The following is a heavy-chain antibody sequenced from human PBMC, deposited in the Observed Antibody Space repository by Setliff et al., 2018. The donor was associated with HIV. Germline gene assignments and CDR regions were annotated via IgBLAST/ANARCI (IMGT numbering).Heavy chain of an antibody. V-gene: IGHV3-7*01. J-gene: IGHJ6*03. CDR2: IKQDGSDM. D-gene: IGHD1-26*01. CDR1: GFTFSNAW. CDR3: ARVSELLAYYMDV. Sequence: GSLRLSCAASGFTFSNAWMSWVRQAPGKGLEWVANIKQDGSDMHYADSVKGRFTISRDNAKNSLYLQMNSLRAEDTAVYYCARVSELLAYYMDVWGKGTTVTVSS.